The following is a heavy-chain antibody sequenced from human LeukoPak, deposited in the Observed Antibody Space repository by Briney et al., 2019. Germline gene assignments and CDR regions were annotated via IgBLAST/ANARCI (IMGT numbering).Heavy chain of an antibody. D-gene: IGHD4-23*01. CDR1: GYTFTSYS. CDR2: ISAYNGNT. J-gene: IGHJ6*03. CDR3: ARVSGLNTVVTPYYYYYMDV. V-gene: IGHV1-18*01. Sequence: ASVKVSCKASGYTFTSYSISWVRQAPGQGLEWMGWISAYNGNTNYAQKLQGRVTMTTDTSTSTAYMELRSLRSDDTAVYYCARVSGLNTVVTPYYYYYMDVWGKGTTVTVSS.